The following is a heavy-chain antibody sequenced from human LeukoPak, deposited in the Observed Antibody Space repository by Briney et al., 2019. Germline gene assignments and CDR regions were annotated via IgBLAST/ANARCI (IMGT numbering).Heavy chain of an antibody. CDR1: RXSITDNY. V-gene: IGHV4-59*01. Sequence: SETLSLTCTVSRXSITDNYWSWIRQPPGKGPEWIGYVYYSGGGTNYNPSLKSRVTMSVDTSKNHFSLKLGSVTAADTAVYYCARGNSSGWYGGFDYWGQGILVTVSS. CDR3: ARGNSSGWYGGFDY. J-gene: IGHJ4*02. D-gene: IGHD6-19*01. CDR2: VYYSGGGT.